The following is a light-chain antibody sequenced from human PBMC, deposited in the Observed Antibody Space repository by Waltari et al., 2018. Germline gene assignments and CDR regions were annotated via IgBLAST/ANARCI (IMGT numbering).Light chain of an antibody. CDR3: IQALQTPFIT. CDR1: MSLLQINGYNY. Sequence: DIVMTESPLSLRVTPGEPAHISCRSSMSLLQINGYNYLDSYLTKPGQSPQLLISFGANRASGVPDRFSGSGSGTDFTLKISRVEAEDVGVYYCIQALQTPFITFGQGTRLEIK. J-gene: IGKJ5*01. CDR2: FGA. V-gene: IGKV2-28*01.